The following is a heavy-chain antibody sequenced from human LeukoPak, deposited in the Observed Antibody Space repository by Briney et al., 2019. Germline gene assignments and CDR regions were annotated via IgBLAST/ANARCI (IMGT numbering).Heavy chain of an antibody. CDR3: ARGDDSSGYSPFDY. CDR2: IYYSGST. V-gene: IGHV4-59*08. D-gene: IGHD3-22*01. J-gene: IGHJ4*02. CDR1: GGSISSYY. Sequence: SETLSLTCTVSGGSISSYYWSWIRQPPGKGLEWIGYIYYSGSTYYSPSLKSRVTISVDTSKNQFSLKLSSVTAADTAVYYCARGDDSSGYSPFDYWGQGTLVTVSS.